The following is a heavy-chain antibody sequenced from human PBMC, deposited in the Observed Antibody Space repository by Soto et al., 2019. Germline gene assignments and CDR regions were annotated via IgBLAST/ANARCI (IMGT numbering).Heavy chain of an antibody. V-gene: IGHV4-59*01. J-gene: IGHJ5*02. CDR3: ARWTYYYDSSGYYNWFDP. CDR1: GGPISSYY. CDR2: IYYSGST. Sequence: LSLTCTVSGGPISSYYWSWIRQPPGKGLEWIGYIYYSGSTNYNPSLKSRVTISVDTSKNQFSLKLSSVTAADTAVYYCARWTYYYDSSGYYNWFDPWGQGXLVTVYS. D-gene: IGHD3-22*01.